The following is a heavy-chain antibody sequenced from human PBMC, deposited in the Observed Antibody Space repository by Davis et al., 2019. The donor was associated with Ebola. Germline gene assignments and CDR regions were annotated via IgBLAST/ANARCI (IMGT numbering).Heavy chain of an antibody. D-gene: IGHD6-13*01. CDR2: INPNSGGT. CDR1: AYTFTGYY. V-gene: IGHV1-2*02. CDR3: AGQLTDNWLDP. Sequence: ASVKVSCKASAYTFTGYYLHWVRQAPGQGLEWMGWINPNSGGTKYAQKFQGRATMTRDTSINTAYMEVSRLRSDDTALYYCAGQLTDNWLDPWGQGTLVTVSS. J-gene: IGHJ5*02.